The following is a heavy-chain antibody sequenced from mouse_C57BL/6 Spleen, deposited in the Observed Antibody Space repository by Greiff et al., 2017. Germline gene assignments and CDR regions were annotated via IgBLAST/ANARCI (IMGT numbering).Heavy chain of an antibody. CDR3: ARGRLRDWYFDV. V-gene: IGHV1-53*01. CDR2: INPSNGGT. CDR1: GYTFTSYW. J-gene: IGHJ1*03. Sequence: QVQLQQPGTELVKPGASVKLSCKASGYTFTSYWMHWVKQRPGQGLEWLGNINPSNGGTNYNEKFKSKATLTVDKSSSTAYMQLSSLTSEDSAVYYCARGRLRDWYFDVWGTGTTVTVSA. D-gene: IGHD2-2*01.